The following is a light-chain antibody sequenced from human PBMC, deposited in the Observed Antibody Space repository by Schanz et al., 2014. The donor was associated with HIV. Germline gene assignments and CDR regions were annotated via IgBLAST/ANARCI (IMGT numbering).Light chain of an antibody. CDR3: QQYNKWPWT. CDR2: GAS. CDR1: QSVSSSY. Sequence: ETVLTQSPGSLSLSPGERATLSCRASQSVSSSYLAWYQQKPGQAPRLLIYGASTRATGIPDRFSGSESGTEFTLTISSLQSEDFAVYYCQQYNKWPWTFGQGTKVEIK. V-gene: IGKV3-15*01. J-gene: IGKJ1*01.